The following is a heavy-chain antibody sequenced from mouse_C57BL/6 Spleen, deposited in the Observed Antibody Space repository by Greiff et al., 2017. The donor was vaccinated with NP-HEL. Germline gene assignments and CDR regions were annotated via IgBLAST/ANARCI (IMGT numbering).Heavy chain of an antibody. J-gene: IGHJ4*01. CDR1: GYAFSSSW. V-gene: IGHV1-82*01. D-gene: IGHD1-1*01. CDR3: ARSRSSAMDY. CDR2: IYPGDGDT. Sequence: QVQLQQSGPELVKPGASVKISCKASGYAFSSSWMNWVKQRPGKGLEWIGRIYPGDGDTNYNGKFKGKATLTADKSSSTAYMQLSSLTSEDSAVYFCARSRSSAMDYWGQGTSVTVSS.